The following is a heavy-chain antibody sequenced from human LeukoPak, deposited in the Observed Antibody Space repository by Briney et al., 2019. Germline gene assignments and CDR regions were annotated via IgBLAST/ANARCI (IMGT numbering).Heavy chain of an antibody. CDR3: ATLPQRGFDY. V-gene: IGHV3-30-3*01. Sequence: PGGSLRLSCAASGFTFSSYAMHWVRQAPGKGLEWVAVISYDGSNKYYADSVKGRFTISRDNSKNTLYLQMNSLRAEDTAVHYCATLPQRGFDYWGQGTLVTVSS. CDR1: GFTFSSYA. J-gene: IGHJ4*02. CDR2: ISYDGSNK.